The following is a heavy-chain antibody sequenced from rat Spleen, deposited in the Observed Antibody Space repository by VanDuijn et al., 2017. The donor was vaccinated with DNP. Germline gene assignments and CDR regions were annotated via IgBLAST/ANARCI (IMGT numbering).Heavy chain of an antibody. Sequence: QVQLKESGPGLVQPSQTLSLTCTVSGFSLTDYSVAWLRQPPGKGLEWVAAMSNGGNTYYNSVVRSRLSISRDTFRNQVFLKMKSLQTEDTAMYFCARSDYSDGTFYYGYFDYWGQGVMVTVSS. V-gene: IGHV2-6*01. CDR3: ARSDYSDGTFYYGYFDY. CDR2: MSNGGNT. CDR1: GFSLTDYS. D-gene: IGHD1-12*02. J-gene: IGHJ2*01.